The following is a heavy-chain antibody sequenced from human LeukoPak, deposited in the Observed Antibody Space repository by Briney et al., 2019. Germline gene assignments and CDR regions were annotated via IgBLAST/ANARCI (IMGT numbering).Heavy chain of an antibody. CDR1: GGSISSSSYY. Sequence: SETLSLTCIVSGGSISSSSYYWGWIRQPPGKGLEWIGSIYYSGSTYYNPSLKSRVTISVDTSKNQFSLKLSSVTAADTAVYYCAREREHCSGGSCYFWFDPWGQGTLVTVSS. V-gene: IGHV4-39*07. D-gene: IGHD2-15*01. CDR3: AREREHCSGGSCYFWFDP. CDR2: IYYSGST. J-gene: IGHJ5*02.